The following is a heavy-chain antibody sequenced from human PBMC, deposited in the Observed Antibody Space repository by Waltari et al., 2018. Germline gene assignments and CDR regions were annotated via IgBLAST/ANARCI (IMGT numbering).Heavy chain of an antibody. Sequence: EVQLVESGGGLVQPGGSLRLSCAASGFTFSSYWMSRVRQAPGKGLEWVANIKQDGSEKNYVDSVKGRFTISRDNAKNSLYLQMNSLRAEDTAVYYCARVVSHEVGGGNLDYWGQGTLVTVSS. D-gene: IGHD2-15*01. CDR1: GFTFSSYW. CDR2: IKQDGSEK. CDR3: ARVVSHEVGGGNLDY. J-gene: IGHJ4*02. V-gene: IGHV3-7*01.